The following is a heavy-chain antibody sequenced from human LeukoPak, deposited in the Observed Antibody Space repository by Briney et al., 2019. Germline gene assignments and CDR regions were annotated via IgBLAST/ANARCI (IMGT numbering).Heavy chain of an antibody. V-gene: IGHV3-21*01. Sequence: GGSLRLSCAASGFTFSSYSMNWVRQAPGKGLEWVSSISSSSSYIYYADSVKGRFTISRDNAKNSLYLQMKSLRAEDTAVYYCAREESSSSGYYFDYWGQGALVTVSS. J-gene: IGHJ4*02. D-gene: IGHD6-6*01. CDR2: ISSSSSYI. CDR1: GFTFSSYS. CDR3: AREESSSSGYYFDY.